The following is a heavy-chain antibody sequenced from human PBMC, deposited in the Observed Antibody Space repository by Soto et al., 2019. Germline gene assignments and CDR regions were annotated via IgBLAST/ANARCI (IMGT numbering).Heavy chain of an antibody. CDR2: IYYSGST. D-gene: IGHD3-22*01. CDR3: ARLWGYYNDF. J-gene: IGHJ4*02. CDR1: GGSMSSYY. V-gene: IGHV4-59*08. Sequence: QVQLQESGPGLVKPSENLSLTCTVSGGSMSSYYWSWIRQPPGKGLEWIGYIYYSGSTNYNPSLKSRVTISVDTSKNQFSLKVSSVTAADTAVYYCARLWGYYNDFWGQGTLVTVSS.